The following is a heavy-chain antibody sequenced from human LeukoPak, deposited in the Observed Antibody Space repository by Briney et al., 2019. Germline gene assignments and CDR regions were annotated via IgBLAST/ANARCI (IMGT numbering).Heavy chain of an antibody. D-gene: IGHD2-15*01. J-gene: IGHJ5*02. CDR1: GGSISSGGYS. CDR2: IYHSGST. Sequence: PSETLSLTYAVSGGSISSGGYSWRWSRQPPGKGLQWIGYIYHSGSTYYNPSLKSRVTISVDRSKNQFSLKLSSVTAADTAVYYCARAAVAATLWFDPWGQGTLVTVSS. CDR3: ARAAVAATLWFDP. V-gene: IGHV4-30-2*01.